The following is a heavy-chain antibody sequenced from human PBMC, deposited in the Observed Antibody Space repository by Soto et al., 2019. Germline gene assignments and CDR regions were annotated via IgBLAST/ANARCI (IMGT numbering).Heavy chain of an antibody. D-gene: IGHD2-15*01. Sequence: QMQLVQSGPEVKKPGTSVKVSCRASGFDFISSGIQWVRRARGQGLEWIGWIVVYSGQTHYEQKFQDRVTITRDTSTGAAYIEMTSLSSEDTAGYYCSSDRPDTAIGWFDWGQGTTVTVSS. V-gene: IGHV1-58*02. J-gene: IGHJ6*02. CDR1: GFDFISSG. CDR2: IVVYSGQT. CDR3: SSDRPDTAIGWFD.